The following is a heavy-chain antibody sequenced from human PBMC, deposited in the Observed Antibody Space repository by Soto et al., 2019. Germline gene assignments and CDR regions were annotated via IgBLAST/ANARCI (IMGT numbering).Heavy chain of an antibody. CDR1: GYSFTSYW. CDR2: IYPYGSDT. Sequence: GESLKISCKTSGYSFTSYWIGWVRQVSGKGMEWMGNIYPYGSDTRYSPSFQGQVTISADTSITTAYLQWSGLRASDTAMYFCARHLVGSTRGNFDYWGQGTLVTVSS. CDR3: ARHLVGSTRGNFDY. V-gene: IGHV5-51*01. D-gene: IGHD2-2*01. J-gene: IGHJ4*01.